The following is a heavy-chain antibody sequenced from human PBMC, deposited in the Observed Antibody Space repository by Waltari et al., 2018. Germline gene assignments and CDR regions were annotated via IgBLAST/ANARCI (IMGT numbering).Heavy chain of an antibody. V-gene: IGHV1-18*04. CDR2: ISGYNGNT. J-gene: IGHJ6*02. Sequence: QVQLVQSGAEVKKPGASVTVSCKGSLYNFPNYGVSWVRQAPGQGLEWMGWISGYNGNTKNAQKVQGRGTMTTDTSTSTAYLERRSLKSDDAAVYYCAGSTSPLGYYYYGMDVWGQGTTVTVSS. CDR3: AGSTSPLGYYYYGMDV. D-gene: IGHD1-26*01. CDR1: LYNFPNYG.